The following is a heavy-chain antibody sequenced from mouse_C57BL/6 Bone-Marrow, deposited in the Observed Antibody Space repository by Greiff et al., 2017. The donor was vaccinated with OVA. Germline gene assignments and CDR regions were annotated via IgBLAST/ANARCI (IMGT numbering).Heavy chain of an antibody. CDR3: ARRRWFAY. CDR2: ISSGGSYT. Sequence: EVHLVESGGDLVKPGGSLKLSCAASGFTFSSYGMSWVRQTPDKRLEWVATISSGGSYTYYPDSVKGRFTISRDNAKNTLYLQMSSLKSEDTAMYYCARRRWFAYWGQGTLVTVSA. J-gene: IGHJ3*01. V-gene: IGHV5-6*01. CDR1: GFTFSSYG.